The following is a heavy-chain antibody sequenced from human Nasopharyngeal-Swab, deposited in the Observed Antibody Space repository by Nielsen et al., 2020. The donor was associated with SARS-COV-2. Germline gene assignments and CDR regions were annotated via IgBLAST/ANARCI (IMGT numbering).Heavy chain of an antibody. J-gene: IGHJ4*02. D-gene: IGHD6-13*01. CDR3: AREYSSGWYRGFDY. CDR1: GGSISSYY. CDR2: IYYSGST. Sequence: SETLSLTCTVSGGSISSYYWSWIRQPPGKGLEWIGYIYYSGSTNYNPSLKSRVTISVDTSKNQFSLKLSSVTAADTAVYYCAREYSSGWYRGFDYWGQGTLVTVSS. V-gene: IGHV4-59*01.